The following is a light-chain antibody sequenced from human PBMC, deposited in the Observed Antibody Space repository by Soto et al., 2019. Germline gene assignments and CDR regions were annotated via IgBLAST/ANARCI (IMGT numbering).Light chain of an antibody. Sequence: EIVMTQSPSTLSVSPGERATLSCRASQSVSSNLAWYQQEPGQAPRLLIYGASTRATGIPARFSGSGSGTDFTLTISRLEPEDFAVYYCQQRSNWPITFGQGTRLETK. V-gene: IGKV3-11*01. J-gene: IGKJ5*01. CDR2: GAS. CDR1: QSVSSN. CDR3: QQRSNWPIT.